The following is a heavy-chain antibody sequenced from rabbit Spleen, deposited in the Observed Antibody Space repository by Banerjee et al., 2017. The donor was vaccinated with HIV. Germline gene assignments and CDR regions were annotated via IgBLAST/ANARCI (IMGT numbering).Heavy chain of an antibody. D-gene: IGHD8-1*01. CDR2: AYAGSSDST. J-gene: IGHJ6*01. V-gene: IGHV1S40*01. CDR3: ARDAGTSFSTYGMDL. Sequence: QSLEESGGDLVKPGASLTLTCTASGFSFSSGYDMCWVRQAPGKGLEWVACAYAGSSDSTYSATWAKGRFTISKTSSTTVTLQMTSLTVADTATYFCARDAGTSFSTYGMDLWGPGTLVTVS. CDR1: GFSFSSGYD.